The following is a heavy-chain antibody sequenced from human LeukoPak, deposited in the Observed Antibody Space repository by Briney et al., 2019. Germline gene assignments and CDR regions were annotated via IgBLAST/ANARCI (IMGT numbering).Heavy chain of an antibody. CDR2: ISTTGTTV. Sequence: PGGSLRLSCAASGFTFSTYDMNWVRQAPGKGLEWVSHISTTGTTVYYADAVKGRFTISRDNAKNSLYLQMNSLKTEDTALYYCARDRAYSGNDATYFDYWGQGTLVTVAS. V-gene: IGHV3-48*03. D-gene: IGHD5-12*01. CDR1: GFTFSTYD. CDR3: ARDRAYSGNDATYFDY. J-gene: IGHJ4*02.